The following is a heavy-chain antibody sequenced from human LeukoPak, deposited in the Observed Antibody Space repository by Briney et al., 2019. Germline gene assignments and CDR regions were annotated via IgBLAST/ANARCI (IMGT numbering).Heavy chain of an antibody. V-gene: IGHV3-23*01. CDR1: GFTFSTYA. J-gene: IGHJ4*02. Sequence: GESLRLSCAASGFTFSTYAMSWVRQAPGKGLEWVSTISSSGGSTYYRDSVKVRFTISRDNSKNTLYLQMNSLRAEDTAVYYCAKDKGITMIVVVITTFDYWGQGTLVTVSS. CDR2: ISSSGGST. D-gene: IGHD3-22*01. CDR3: AKDKGITMIVVVITTFDY.